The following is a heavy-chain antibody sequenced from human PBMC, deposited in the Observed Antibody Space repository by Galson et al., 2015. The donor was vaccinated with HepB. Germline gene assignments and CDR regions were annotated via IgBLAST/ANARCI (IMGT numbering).Heavy chain of an antibody. CDR3: TKGGVGFIAAVGYQYGMDV. D-gene: IGHD6-13*01. J-gene: IGHJ6*02. CDR2: ISNSGAGR. CDR1: GFNFNIYA. V-gene: IGHV3-23*01. Sequence: SLRLSCAASGFNFNIYALSWVRQAPGKGLEWVSAISNSGAGRHYADSVKDRFTISRDNGRNTLFLHMNSLRVDDTAVYYCTKGGVGFIAAVGYQYGMDVWGQGTTVIVSS.